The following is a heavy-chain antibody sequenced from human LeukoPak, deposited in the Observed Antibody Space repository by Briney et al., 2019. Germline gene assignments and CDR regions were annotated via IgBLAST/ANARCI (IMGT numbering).Heavy chain of an antibody. D-gene: IGHD5-18*01. V-gene: IGHV3-23*01. CDR3: ARDATPTQLWFRGSFDY. Sequence: GGSLRLSCAASGFTFNIYAMSWVRQAPGKGLEWVSAISETSRKTYYADSVKGRFTISRDNSKNTLYLQMNSLRAEDTAMYYCARDATPTQLWFRGSFDYWGLGALVTVAS. J-gene: IGHJ4*02. CDR1: GFTFNIYA. CDR2: ISETSRKT.